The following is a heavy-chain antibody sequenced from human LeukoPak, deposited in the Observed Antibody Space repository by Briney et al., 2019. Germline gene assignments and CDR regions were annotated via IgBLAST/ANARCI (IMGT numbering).Heavy chain of an antibody. D-gene: IGHD3-3*01. CDR1: GFTVSSNY. Sequence: PGGSLRLSCAVSGFTVSSNYMNWVRQAPGKGLEWVSNISGSGRGGRTYYADSVKGRFTISRDNSKNTLYLQMNSLRAEDTAVYFCAKSGLNRFDYWGQGTLVTVSS. V-gene: IGHV3-23*01. J-gene: IGHJ4*02. CDR3: AKSGLNRFDY. CDR2: ISGSGRGGRT.